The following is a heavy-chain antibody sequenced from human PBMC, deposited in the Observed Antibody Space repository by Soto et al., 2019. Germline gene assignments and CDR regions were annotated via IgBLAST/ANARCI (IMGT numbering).Heavy chain of an antibody. V-gene: IGHV3-23*01. D-gene: IGHD2-8*02. Sequence: GGSLRLSCAVSGFICSSYDMSWVRQAPGKGLEWVSTILVGGSTHYEDSVKGRFTISRDTSKNTVYLQMNSLTAGDTAVYYCAKATATGGGAFEICGQGTMVTVSS. J-gene: IGHJ3*02. CDR1: GFICSSYD. CDR3: AKATATGGGAFEI. CDR2: ILVGGST.